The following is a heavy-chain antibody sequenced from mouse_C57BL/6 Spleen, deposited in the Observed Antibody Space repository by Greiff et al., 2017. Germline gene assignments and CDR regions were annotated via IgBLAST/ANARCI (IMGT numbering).Heavy chain of an antibody. J-gene: IGHJ4*01. V-gene: IGHV1-81*01. CDR3: ARYPLDYAMDY. CDR2: IYPRSGNT. Sequence: VQLQQSRAELARPGASVKLSCKASGYTFTSYGISWVKQRTGQGLEWIGEIYPRSGNTYYNEKFKGKATLTADKSSSTAYMELRSLTSEDSAVYFCARYPLDYAMDYWGQGTSVTVSS. CDR1: GYTFTSYG.